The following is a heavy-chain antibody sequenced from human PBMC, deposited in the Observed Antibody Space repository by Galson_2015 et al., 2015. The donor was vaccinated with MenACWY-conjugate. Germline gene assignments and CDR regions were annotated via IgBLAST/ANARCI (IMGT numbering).Heavy chain of an antibody. CDR3: ARRGLYSSNCYPSHLRHFDL. CDR2: IIPIFGTA. D-gene: IGHD6-13*01. Sequence: SVKVSCKASGGIFSSYAISWVRQAPGQGLEWMGGIIPIFGTANYAQKFQGRVTITADESTSTAYMELSSLRSEDTAVYYCARRGLYSSNCYPSHLRHFDLWGRGTLVTVSS. V-gene: IGHV1-69*13. J-gene: IGHJ2*01. CDR1: GGIFSSYA.